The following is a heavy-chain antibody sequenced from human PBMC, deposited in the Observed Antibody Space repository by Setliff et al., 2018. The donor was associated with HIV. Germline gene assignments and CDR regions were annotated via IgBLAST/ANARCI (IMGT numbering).Heavy chain of an antibody. CDR3: ARDPIRAVGVDFWSATNNWFGP. J-gene: IGHJ5*02. D-gene: IGHD3-3*01. CDR1: GFTLISYH. Sequence: ASVKVSCKASGFTLISYHMHWVRQAPGRGLEWMTMITPTDDITTYARKFQGRVTMTRDTATSTVYMELSSLRSEDTAVYYCARDPIRAVGVDFWSATNNWFGPWGQGTLVTVSS. CDR2: ITPTDDIT. V-gene: IGHV1-46*01.